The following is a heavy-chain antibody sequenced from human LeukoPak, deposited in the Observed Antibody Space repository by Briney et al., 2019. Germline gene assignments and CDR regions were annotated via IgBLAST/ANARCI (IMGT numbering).Heavy chain of an antibody. Sequence: GSLRLSCAASGFTFRSYGMSWVRQPPGKGLEWIGSIYYSGSTYYNPSLKSRVTISVDTSMNQFSLKLSSVTAADTAVYYCARQWGMVRGVFLAAFDIWGQGTMVTVSS. CDR1: GFTFRSYG. CDR3: ARQWGMVRGVFLAAFDI. D-gene: IGHD3-10*01. CDR2: IYYSGST. J-gene: IGHJ3*02. V-gene: IGHV4-39*01.